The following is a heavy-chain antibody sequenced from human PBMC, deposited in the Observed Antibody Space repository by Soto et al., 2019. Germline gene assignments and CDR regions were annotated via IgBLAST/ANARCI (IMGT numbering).Heavy chain of an antibody. J-gene: IGHJ5*02. CDR2: ISGRGGST. D-gene: IGHD6-13*01. CDR1: GFTFSSYV. V-gene: IGHV3-23*01. CDR3: AKDPFVAAAGDLNWFDP. Sequence: GGSLRLSCVASGFTFSSYVMSWVRQAPGKGLEWVSAISGRGGSTYYADSVKGRFTISRDNSKNTLYLQMNSLRAEDTAVYYCAKDPFVAAAGDLNWFDPWGQGTLVTVS.